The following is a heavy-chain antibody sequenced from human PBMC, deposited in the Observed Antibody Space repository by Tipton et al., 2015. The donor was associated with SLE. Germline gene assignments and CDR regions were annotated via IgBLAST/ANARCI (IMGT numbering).Heavy chain of an antibody. D-gene: IGHD3-16*01. J-gene: IGHJ4*02. CDR1: GYTFSSFD. V-gene: IGHV1-8*01. CDR2: MNPNSGNT. CDR3: ARGGWGSPDY. Sequence: QLVQSGAEVKKPGASVKVSCKASGYTFSSFDINWVRQATGQGLERMGWMNPNSGNTGYAQKFQGRVTMTRSTSINTAYMELSSLRSEVAAVYYCARGGWGSPDYWGQGTLVTVSS.